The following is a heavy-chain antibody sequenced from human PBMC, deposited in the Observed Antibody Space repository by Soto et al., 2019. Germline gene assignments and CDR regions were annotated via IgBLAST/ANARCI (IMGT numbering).Heavy chain of an antibody. CDR1: GGSISVYY. Sequence: SETLSLTCTISGGSISVYYWSWIRQPPGQALAWIGYIYDSGSPYYNPSLRSRVIISVDTSKNQISLKLTSATAADTAVYYCARGVGSSPPRYWGRGTLVTVSS. D-gene: IGHD1-26*01. J-gene: IGHJ4*02. CDR3: ARGVGSSPPRY. V-gene: IGHV4-59*01. CDR2: IYDSGSP.